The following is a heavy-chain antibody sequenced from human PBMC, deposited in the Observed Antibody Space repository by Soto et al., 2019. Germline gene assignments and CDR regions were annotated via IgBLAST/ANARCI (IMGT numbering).Heavy chain of an antibody. Sequence: EVQLLESGGGLVQPGGSLRLSCAASGFTFSSYAMSWVRQAPGKGLEWVSAISGSGGSTYYADSVKGRFTISRGNSKNTLYMHMNSLGAEDTAVYYCAKGGEYDYVWGSRTGYFDYWGQGTLVTVSS. J-gene: IGHJ4*02. CDR3: AKGGEYDYVWGSRTGYFDY. CDR1: GFTFSSYA. CDR2: ISGSGGST. D-gene: IGHD3-16*01. V-gene: IGHV3-23*01.